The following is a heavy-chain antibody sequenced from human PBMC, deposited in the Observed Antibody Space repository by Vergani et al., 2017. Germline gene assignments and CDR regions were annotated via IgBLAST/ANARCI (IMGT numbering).Heavy chain of an antibody. CDR2: ISYDGNKK. CDR3: ARDFLTGVTTLDYYYMGV. V-gene: IGHV3-30*03. CDR1: GFPYSDYG. J-gene: IGHJ6*03. Sequence: QVPLVESGGGEVQPGRSLRLSCSAAGFPYSDYGAHWVRQAPGKGLEWVSVISYDGNKKNYADSVKGRFTISRDNSKNTLYLEMNALRAEDTAVYYCARDFLTGVTTLDYYYMGVWGKGTTVTVSS. D-gene: IGHD1-1*01.